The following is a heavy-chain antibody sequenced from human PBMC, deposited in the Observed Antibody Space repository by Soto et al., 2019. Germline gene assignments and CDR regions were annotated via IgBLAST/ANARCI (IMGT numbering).Heavy chain of an antibody. J-gene: IGHJ4*02. CDR3: ARVFRDGYDLKYFDY. V-gene: IGHV4-59*01. CDR1: VGSISSYY. Sequence: SETLSLTCTVSVGSISSYYWSWIRQPPGKGLEWIGYIYYSGSTNYNPSLKSRVTISVDTSKNQFSLKLSSVTAADTAVYYCARVFRDGYDLKYFDYWGQGTLVTVSS. D-gene: IGHD5-12*01. CDR2: IYYSGST.